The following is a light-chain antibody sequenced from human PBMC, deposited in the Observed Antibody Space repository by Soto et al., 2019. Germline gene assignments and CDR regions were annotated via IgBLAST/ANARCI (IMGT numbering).Light chain of an antibody. CDR2: GAS. CDR3: QQYGTSPWT. V-gene: IGKV3-20*01. CDR1: QSVSNNY. Sequence: EIVLTQCPGTLSLSPGERATLSCRASQSVSNNYLAWNHQKPGRAPRLVIYGASSRATGIPDRFSGSGSGADFTLTISRLEPEDFAVYYCQQYGTSPWTFGQGTRVEIK. J-gene: IGKJ1*01.